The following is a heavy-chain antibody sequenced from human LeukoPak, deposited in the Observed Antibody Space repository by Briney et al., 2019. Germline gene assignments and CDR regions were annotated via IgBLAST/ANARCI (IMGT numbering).Heavy chain of an antibody. J-gene: IGHJ6*02. CDR3: ARRSMVRTVGYYYGMDV. D-gene: IGHD4/OR15-4a*01. Sequence: SETLSLTCIVSGGSISSDYWSWIRQSPGKGLEWIGYIYYSGSTNYNPSLKSRATISVDTSKKQFSLKLSSVTAADTAVYYRARRSMVRTVGYYYGMDVWGQGTTVTVSS. CDR2: IYYSGST. V-gene: IGHV4-59*08. CDR1: GGSISSDY.